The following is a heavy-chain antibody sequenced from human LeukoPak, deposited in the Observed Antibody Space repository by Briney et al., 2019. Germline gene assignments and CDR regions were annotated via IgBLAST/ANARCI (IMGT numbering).Heavy chain of an antibody. V-gene: IGHV4-34*01. CDR2: ISHGGST. CDR1: GGSFSGYY. Sequence: SETLSLSCAVYGGSFSGYYWTWIRQPPGKGLEWIGEISHGGSTNYNSSLKSRVAISVDTSKNQFSLKVTSVNAADTAVYYCARAPDYVNWFDSWGQGTRVTVSS. J-gene: IGHJ5*01. D-gene: IGHD4-17*01. CDR3: ARAPDYVNWFDS.